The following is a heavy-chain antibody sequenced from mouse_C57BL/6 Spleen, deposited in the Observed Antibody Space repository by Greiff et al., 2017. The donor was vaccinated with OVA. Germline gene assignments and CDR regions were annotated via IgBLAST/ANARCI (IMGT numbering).Heavy chain of an antibody. D-gene: IGHD3-3*01. CDR1: GYTFTDYY. Sequence: VQLQQSGPELVKPGASVKISCKASGYTFTDYYMNWVKQSHGKSLEWIGDINPNNGGTSYNQKFKGKATLTVDKSSSTAYMELRSLTSEDSAVYSVARGGRGQPSFDYWGQGTTLTVSS. J-gene: IGHJ2*01. CDR2: INPNNGGT. CDR3: ARGGRGQPSFDY. V-gene: IGHV1-26*01.